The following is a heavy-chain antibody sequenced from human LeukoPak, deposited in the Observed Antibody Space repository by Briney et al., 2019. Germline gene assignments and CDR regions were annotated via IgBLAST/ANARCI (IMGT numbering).Heavy chain of an antibody. CDR2: IRSKAYGGTT. Sequence: GGSLRLSCTASGFTFGDYAMSWFRQAPGKGLEWVGFIRSKAYGGTTEYAASVKGRFTISRDDSKSIAYPQMNSLKTEDTAVYYCTRAVSGYDFWSGYYPFLDYFDYWGQGTLVTVSS. V-gene: IGHV3-49*03. J-gene: IGHJ4*02. D-gene: IGHD3-3*01. CDR1: GFTFGDYA. CDR3: TRAVSGYDFWSGYYPFLDYFDY.